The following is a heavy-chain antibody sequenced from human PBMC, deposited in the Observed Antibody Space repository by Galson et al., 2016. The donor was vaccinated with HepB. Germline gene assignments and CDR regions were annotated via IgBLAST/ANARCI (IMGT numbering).Heavy chain of an antibody. CDR2: SK. Sequence: SLRLSCAASGFTFRTHAVHWVRQAPGKGLEWVGDSKYYPGSVKGRFTISRDNSKNTLYLQMYSLRPEDTAVYYCARCVDTSMAPFDYWGQGTLLTVSS. V-gene: IGHV3-30*04. CDR3: ARCVDTSMAPFDY. J-gene: IGHJ4*02. D-gene: IGHD5-18*01. CDR1: GFTFRTHA.